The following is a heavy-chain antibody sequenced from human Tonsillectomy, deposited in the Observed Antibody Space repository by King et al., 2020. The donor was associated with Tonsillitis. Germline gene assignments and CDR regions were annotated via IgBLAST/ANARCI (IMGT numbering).Heavy chain of an antibody. CDR1: GGSINSISYY. CDR2: ISYSGST. D-gene: IGHD1-26*01. J-gene: IGHJ5*02. V-gene: IGHV4-39*01. CDR3: AGHSGGSYQGGWFVP. Sequence: QLQESGPGLVKPSETLSLTCTVSGGSINSISYYWGWIRQPPGGGLEWIASISYSGSTYYNPSLKSRVTISVDTSKNQFSLKLSSVTAADTAVYSCAGHSGGSYQGGWFVPWGQGTLVTVSS.